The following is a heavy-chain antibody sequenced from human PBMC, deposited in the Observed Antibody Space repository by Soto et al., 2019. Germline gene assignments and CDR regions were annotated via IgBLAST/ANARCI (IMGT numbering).Heavy chain of an antibody. CDR1: GFTFSSYA. D-gene: IGHD5-12*01. J-gene: IGHJ6*02. CDR3: ARDLEPGLIGYDSFYYYGMDV. V-gene: IGHV3-30-3*01. Sequence: RLSCAASGFTFSSYAMHWVRQAPGKGLEWVAVISYDGSNKYYADSVKGRFTISRDNSKNTLFLQMNSLRAEDTAVYYCARDLEPGLIGYDSFYYYGMDVWGQGTTVTVSS. CDR2: ISYDGSNK.